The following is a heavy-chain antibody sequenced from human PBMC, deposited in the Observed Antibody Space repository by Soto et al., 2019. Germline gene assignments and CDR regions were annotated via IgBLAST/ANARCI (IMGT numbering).Heavy chain of an antibody. CDR3: ARDPGIYYGMDV. D-gene: IGHD3-10*01. V-gene: IGHV3-11*01. CDR2: ISSGGFTI. Sequence: QVQLVASGGGLVKPGGSLRLSCTASGFTFSDYYMTWIRQAPGKGLEWLSYISSGGFTIYYADSVKGRFTVSRDNAKNSMYLQMNTLRVEDTAVYYCARDPGIYYGMDVWGQWTTVTVSS. CDR1: GFTFSDYY. J-gene: IGHJ6*02.